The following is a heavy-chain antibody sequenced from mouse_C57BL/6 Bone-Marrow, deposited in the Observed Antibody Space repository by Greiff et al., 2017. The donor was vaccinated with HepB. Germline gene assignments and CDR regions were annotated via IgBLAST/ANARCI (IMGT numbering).Heavy chain of an antibody. D-gene: IGHD1-1*01. CDR2: IDPSDSYT. CDR1: GYTFTSYW. CDR3: APFSTTVLDY. V-gene: IGHV1-59*01. Sequence: VQLQQPGAELVRPGTSVKLSCKASGYTFTSYWMHWVKQRPGQGLEWIGVIDPSDSYTNYNQKFKGKATLTVDTSSSTAYMQLSSLTSEDSAVYYCAPFSTTVLDYWGQGTTLTVSS. J-gene: IGHJ2*01.